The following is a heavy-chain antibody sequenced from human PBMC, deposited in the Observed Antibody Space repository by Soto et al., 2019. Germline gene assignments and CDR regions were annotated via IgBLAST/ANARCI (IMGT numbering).Heavy chain of an antibody. CDR3: AYGGNSPKPNWYFDL. CDR1: GGTFSSYA. CDR2: IIPIFGTA. J-gene: IGHJ2*01. Sequence: QVQLVQSGAEVKKPGSSVKVSCKASGGTFSSYAIRWVRQAPGQGLEWMGGIIPIFGTANYAQKFQGRVTITADESTSTAYMELSSLRSEDTAVYYCAYGGNSPKPNWYFDLWGRGTLVTVSS. D-gene: IGHD2-21*02. V-gene: IGHV1-69*01.